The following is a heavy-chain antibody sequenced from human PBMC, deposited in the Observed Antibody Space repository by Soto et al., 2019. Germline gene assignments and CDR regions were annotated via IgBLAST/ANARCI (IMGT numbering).Heavy chain of an antibody. J-gene: IGHJ4*02. V-gene: IGHV3-74*01. CDR3: ARGYSSGPDY. CDR2: INSDGSTT. D-gene: IGHD6-19*01. CDR1: GFTFSSYW. Sequence: GGSLRLSCAASGFTFSSYWMHWVRQAPGKGLAWVSRINSDGSTTTYADSVKGRFTISRDNAKSTLYLQLNSLRAEDTALYYCARGYSSGPDYWGQGTLVTVSS.